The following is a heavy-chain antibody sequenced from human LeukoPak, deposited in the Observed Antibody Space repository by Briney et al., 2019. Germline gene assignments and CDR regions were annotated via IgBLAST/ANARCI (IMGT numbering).Heavy chain of an antibody. J-gene: IGHJ4*02. CDR2: IYYSGST. V-gene: IGHV4-59*04. Sequence: SETLSLTCTVSGGSISSYYWSWIRQPPGKGLEWIGYIYYSGSTYSNPSLKSRVTISVDTSKNQFSLKLSSVTAADTAVYYCVTVVVLAYIGYWGQGTLVTVSS. CDR1: GGSISSYY. D-gene: IGHD2-21*01. CDR3: VTVVVLAYIGY.